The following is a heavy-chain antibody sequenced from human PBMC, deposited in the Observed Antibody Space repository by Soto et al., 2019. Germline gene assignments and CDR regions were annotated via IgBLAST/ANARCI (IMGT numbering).Heavy chain of an antibody. J-gene: IGHJ4*02. CDR2: IYSGGST. Sequence: GSLRLSGAASVFTFSSNYMSWVRQAPGKGLEWVSVIYSGGSTYYADSVKGRFTISRDNSKNTLYLQMNSLRAEDTAVYYCAREIHDSSGYDYWGQGTLVTVSS. CDR3: AREIHDSSGYDY. V-gene: IGHV3-53*01. D-gene: IGHD3-22*01. CDR1: VFTFSSNY.